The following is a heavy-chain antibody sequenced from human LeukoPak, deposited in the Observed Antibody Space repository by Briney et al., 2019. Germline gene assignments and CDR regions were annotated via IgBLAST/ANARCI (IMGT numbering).Heavy chain of an antibody. J-gene: IGHJ4*02. V-gene: IGHV3-23*01. D-gene: IGHD6-19*01. CDR1: GFTFSSYA. Sequence: GGSLRLSCAASGFTFSSYAMSWVRQAPGKGLEWVSTISVSDDNTYYADSVKGRFTISRDNSKNTLYLQMNSLRAEDTAVYYCAKAGGISVAAGGTFDYWGQGALVTVSS. CDR3: AKAGGISVAAGGTFDY. CDR2: ISVSDDNT.